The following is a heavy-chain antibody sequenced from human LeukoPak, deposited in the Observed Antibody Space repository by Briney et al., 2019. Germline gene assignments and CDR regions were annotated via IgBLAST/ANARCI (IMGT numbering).Heavy chain of an antibody. D-gene: IGHD1-1*01. CDR2: IYYSGST. J-gene: IGHJ4*02. CDR1: GGSISSSSYY. CDR3: AGESWNDIGY. V-gene: IGHV4-39*07. Sequence: SETLSLTCTVSGGSISSSSYYWGWIRQPPGKGLEWIGSIYYSGSTYYNPSLKSRVTISVDTSKNQFSLKLSSVTAADTAVYYCAGESWNDIGYWGQGTLVTVSS.